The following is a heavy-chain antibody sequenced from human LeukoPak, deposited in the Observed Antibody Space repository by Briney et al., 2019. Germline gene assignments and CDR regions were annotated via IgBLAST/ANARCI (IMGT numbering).Heavy chain of an antibody. CDR2: INHSGST. CDR1: GFTFSSYW. CDR3: ARDDFWSGSDY. V-gene: IGHV4-34*01. D-gene: IGHD3-3*01. Sequence: GSLRLSCAASGFTFSSYWMNWVRQPPGKGLEWIGEINHSGSTNYNPSLKSRVTISVDTSKNQFSQKLSSVTAADTAVYYCARDDFWSGSDYWGQGTLVTVSS. J-gene: IGHJ4*02.